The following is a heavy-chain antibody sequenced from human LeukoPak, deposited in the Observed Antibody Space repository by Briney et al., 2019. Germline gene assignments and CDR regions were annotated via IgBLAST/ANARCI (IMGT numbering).Heavy chain of an antibody. Sequence: SETLSLTCEVHGGPFSGYYWSWIRQSPGKGLEWIGEIDHTGRSHYNPSVERRVTISVDTSKNQFSLRLSAVTAADTGVYFCARARSARWGLDVWGQGTTVSVSS. CDR1: GGPFSGYY. CDR2: IDHTGRS. D-gene: IGHD4-23*01. J-gene: IGHJ6*02. CDR3: ARARSARWGLDV. V-gene: IGHV4-34*01.